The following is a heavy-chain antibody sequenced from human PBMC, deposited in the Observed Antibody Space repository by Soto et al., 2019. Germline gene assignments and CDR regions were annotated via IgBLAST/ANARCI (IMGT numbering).Heavy chain of an antibody. CDR3: VRRHVSATGIDWLDP. D-gene: IGHD6-13*01. CDR2: INAANGDT. J-gene: IGHJ5*02. V-gene: IGHV1-3*01. Sequence: RASVNVSCKASGYTFTSYGIHWVRQAPGQRLEWMGWINAANGDTKYSPKFQGRVTITRDTSASTAYMELSSLRSEDTAVYYCVRRHVSATGIDWLDPWGQGTLVTVYS. CDR1: GYTFTSYG.